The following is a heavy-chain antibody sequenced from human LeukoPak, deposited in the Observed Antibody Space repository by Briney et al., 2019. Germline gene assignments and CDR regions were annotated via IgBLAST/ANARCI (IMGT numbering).Heavy chain of an antibody. CDR3: SRVTGTTITTIWFDR. V-gene: IGHV3-48*01. CDR2: ISSIGNTV. CDR1: GFTFSGYS. Sequence: GGCLRLSCAASGFTFSGYSMSWVRQAPGKGLEWVSFISSIGNTVYYADSVKGQFTISRDNGKNSLYLQMSSLRAVYTVVYYCSRVTGTTITTIWFDRWGQGALVTVSS. D-gene: IGHD4-11*01. J-gene: IGHJ5*02.